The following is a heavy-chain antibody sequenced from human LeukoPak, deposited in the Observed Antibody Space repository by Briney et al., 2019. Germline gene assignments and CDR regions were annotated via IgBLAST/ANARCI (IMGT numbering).Heavy chain of an antibody. V-gene: IGHV1-8*01. D-gene: IGHD3-10*01. Sequence: ASVKVSCKASGYTFTSYDINWVRQATGQGLEWMGWMNPNSGNTGYAQKFQGRVTMTRNTSISTAYMELSSLRSEDTAVYYCAREAYRTYGSGSWYYYYGMDVWGQGTTVTVSS. CDR1: GYTFTSYD. CDR3: AREAYRTYGSGSWYYYYGMDV. CDR2: MNPNSGNT. J-gene: IGHJ6*02.